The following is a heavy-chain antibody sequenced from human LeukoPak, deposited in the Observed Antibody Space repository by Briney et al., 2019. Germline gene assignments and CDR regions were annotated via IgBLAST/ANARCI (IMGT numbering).Heavy chain of an antibody. Sequence: GGSLRLSCAASGFTFSTFAMNWVRQAPGKGLEWVSSISSSSSYIYYADSVKGRFTISRDNAKNSLYLQMNSLRAEDTAVYYCARDAGTRLYFDYWGQGTLVTVSS. V-gene: IGHV3-21*01. CDR3: ARDAGTRLYFDY. CDR1: GFTFSTFA. J-gene: IGHJ4*02. D-gene: IGHD6-13*01. CDR2: ISSSSSYI.